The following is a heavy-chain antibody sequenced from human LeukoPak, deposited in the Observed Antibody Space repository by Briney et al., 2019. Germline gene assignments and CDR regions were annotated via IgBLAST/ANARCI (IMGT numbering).Heavy chain of an antibody. J-gene: IGHJ4*02. V-gene: IGHV4-59*01. CDR1: GGSISSYY. CDR3: ARGSSYYYDSSGYQPLDY. Sequence: PSETLSLTCTVSGGSISSYYWSWIRQPPGKGLEWIGYIYYSGSTNYNPSLKSRVTISVDTSKNQFSLKLSSVTAADTGVYYCARGSSYYYDSSGYQPLDYWGQGTLVTVSS. CDR2: IYYSGST. D-gene: IGHD3-22*01.